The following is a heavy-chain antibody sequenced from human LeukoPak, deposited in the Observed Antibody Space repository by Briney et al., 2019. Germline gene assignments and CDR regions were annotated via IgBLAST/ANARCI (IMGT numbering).Heavy chain of an antibody. J-gene: IGHJ4*02. V-gene: IGHV3-13*01. D-gene: IGHD1-26*01. Sequence: GGSMRLSCAASGFTFSSYDMHWVRQATGKGLEWVSAIGVAANTFYSGSVKGRFTISRENAKNSLYLLMTSLRAEDTAVYYCARQNTPHGNFDYWGQGILVTVSS. CDR3: ARQNTPHGNFDY. CDR2: IGVAANT. CDR1: GFTFSSYD.